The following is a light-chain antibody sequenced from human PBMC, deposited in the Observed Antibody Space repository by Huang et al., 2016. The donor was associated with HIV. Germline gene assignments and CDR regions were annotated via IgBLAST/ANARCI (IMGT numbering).Light chain of an antibody. CDR1: QSVATN. J-gene: IGKJ2*01. CDR2: GAS. CDR3: QQYHNWPYT. V-gene: IGKV3-15*01. Sequence: EIIMTQSPATLSLSPGEGATLSCRANQSVATNLAWYRHRPGQSPRILLFGASTRASCVPGRFSGSGSGTQFTLTVSSLQSEDVAVYYCQQYHNWPYTFGQGTKLEI.